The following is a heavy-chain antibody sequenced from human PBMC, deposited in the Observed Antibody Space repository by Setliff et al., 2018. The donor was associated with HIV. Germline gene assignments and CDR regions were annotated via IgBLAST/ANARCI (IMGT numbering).Heavy chain of an antibody. J-gene: IGHJ4*02. V-gene: IGHV3-30*02. CDR2: IRSDGSNK. CDR3: AKGPVTDSEVYFDY. CDR1: GLTFSNCG. D-gene: IGHD4-4*01. Sequence: PGGSLRLSCATSGLTFSNCGMHWVRQAPGKGLEWVASIRSDGSNKYYAESVKGRFTISRDNAKNSLYLQMNSLRAEDTAVYYCAKGPVTDSEVYFDYWGQGTLVTVSS.